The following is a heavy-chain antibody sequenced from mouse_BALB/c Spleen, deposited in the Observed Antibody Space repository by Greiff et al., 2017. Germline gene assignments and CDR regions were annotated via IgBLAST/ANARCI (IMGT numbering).Heavy chain of an antibody. CDR1: GYSITSDYA. V-gene: IGHV3-2*02. CDR2: ISYSGST. CDR3: ARVGRGRYFDV. Sequence: EVKLVESGPGLVKPSQSLSLTCTVTGYSITSDYAWNWIRQFPGNKLEWMGYISYSGSTSYNPSLKSRISITRDTSKNQFFLQLNSVTTEDTATYYCARVGRGRYFDVWGAGTTVTVSS. J-gene: IGHJ1*01. D-gene: IGHD4-1*01.